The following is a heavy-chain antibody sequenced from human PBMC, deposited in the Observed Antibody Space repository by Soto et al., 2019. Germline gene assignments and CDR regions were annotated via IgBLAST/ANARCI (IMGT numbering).Heavy chain of an antibody. V-gene: IGHV4-4*07. CDR3: AKDVSSRRWFDP. Sequence: QVQLQESGPGLVKLSETLSLTCAVSGASIRSYHWSWIRQPAGKGLEWIGRMQHTGNTNYNPSLKSRVTMSVDTSKNQISLKMTSVTAADTAVYFCAKDVSSRRWFDPWGQGILVIVSS. CDR2: MQHTGNT. CDR1: GASIRSYH. D-gene: IGHD3-16*01. J-gene: IGHJ5*02.